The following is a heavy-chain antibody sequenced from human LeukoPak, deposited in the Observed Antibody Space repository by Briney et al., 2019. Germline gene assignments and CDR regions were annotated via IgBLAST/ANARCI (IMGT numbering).Heavy chain of an antibody. CDR2: ISFDGTTK. CDR1: GFTFSSYA. Sequence: GGSLRLSCAASGFTFSSYAMSWVRQAPGKGLDWAAIISFDGTTKYYADSVKGRFTISRDNSRNTVFLQMDRLRVEDTAVYYCAKGKGLYGALDLWGQGTMITVSS. CDR3: AKGKGLYGALDL. J-gene: IGHJ3*01. D-gene: IGHD3-16*01. V-gene: IGHV3-30*18.